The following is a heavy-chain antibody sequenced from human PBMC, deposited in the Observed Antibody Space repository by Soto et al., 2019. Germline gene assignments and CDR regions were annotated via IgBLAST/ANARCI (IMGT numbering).Heavy chain of an antibody. V-gene: IGHV1-46*01. CDR1: GYTFTSYY. D-gene: IGHD2-2*01. J-gene: IGHJ3*02. CDR2: INPSGGST. CDR3: ASPYCSSTSCYYSRYAFDI. Sequence: ASVKVSCKASGYTFTSYYMHWVRQAPGQGLEWMGIINPSGGSTSYAQKFQGRVTMTRDTSTSTVYMELSSLRSEDTAVYYCASPYCSSTSCYYSRYAFDIWGQGTMVTVSS.